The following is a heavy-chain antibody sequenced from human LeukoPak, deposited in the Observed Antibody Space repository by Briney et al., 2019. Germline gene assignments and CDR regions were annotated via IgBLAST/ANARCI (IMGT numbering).Heavy chain of an antibody. J-gene: IGHJ4*02. CDR2: ISSSGSTI. D-gene: IGHD6-13*01. V-gene: IGHV3-48*03. Sequence: GGSLRLSCAASGFTFSSYEMNWVRQAPGKGLEWVSYISSSGSTIYYADSVKGRFTISRDNAKNSLYLQMNSLRAEDTAVYYCARDGGTGYSSSCDYWGQGTLVTVSS. CDR3: ARDGGTGYSSSCDY. CDR1: GFTFSSYE.